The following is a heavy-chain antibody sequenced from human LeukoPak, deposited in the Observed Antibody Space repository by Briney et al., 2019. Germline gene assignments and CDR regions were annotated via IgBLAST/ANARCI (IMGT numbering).Heavy chain of an antibody. V-gene: IGHV1-18*01. CDR2: ISAYNGST. CDR3: ARPYGSGSYGSDAFDI. D-gene: IGHD3-10*01. J-gene: IGHJ3*02. CDR1: GYTFTSYG. Sequence: ASVKVSCKASGYTFTSYGISWVRQAPGQGLEWMGWISAYNGSTNYAQKLQGRVTMTTDTSTSTAYMELSSLRSEDTAVYYCARPYGSGSYGSDAFDIWGQGTMVTVSS.